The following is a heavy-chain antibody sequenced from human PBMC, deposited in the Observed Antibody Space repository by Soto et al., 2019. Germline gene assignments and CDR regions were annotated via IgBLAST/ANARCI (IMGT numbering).Heavy chain of an antibody. D-gene: IGHD3-10*01. Sequence: QLHLVQSGAEVKKAGSSVKVSCKASGGTVSSYAITWVRQAPGKGLEWMGVFIPIFVSAHYAPKFQGRITITADESTRTADMELSGLTSEDTAIYYCARDVSSDTTGFRGYDLWGQGTQVTVSS. CDR2: FIPIFVSA. J-gene: IGHJ4*02. CDR3: ARDVSSDTTGFRGYDL. CDR1: GGTVSSYA. V-gene: IGHV1-69*01.